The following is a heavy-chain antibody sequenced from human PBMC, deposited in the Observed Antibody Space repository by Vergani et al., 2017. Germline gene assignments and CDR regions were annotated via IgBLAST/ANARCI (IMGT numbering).Heavy chain of an antibody. Sequence: QVQLVESGGGVVQPGRSLRLSCAASGFTFSSYAMHWVRQAPGKGLEWVAVISYDGSNKYYADSVKGRFTISRDNSKNTLYLQMNSLRAEDTALYYCAKDYYYYGMDVWGQGTTVTVSS. CDR1: GFTFSSYA. CDR3: AKDYYYYGMDV. CDR2: ISYDGSNK. J-gene: IGHJ6*02. V-gene: IGHV3-30*01.